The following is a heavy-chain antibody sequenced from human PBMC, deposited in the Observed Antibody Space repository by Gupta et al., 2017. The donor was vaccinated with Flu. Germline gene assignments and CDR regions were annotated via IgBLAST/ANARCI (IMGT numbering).Heavy chain of an antibody. Sequence: QVQLQESGPGLVKPSETLSLTCTVSGGSVSSGSYYWSWIRQPPGKGLEWIGYIHNSGTTNFNASLKSRVTISVDTSKNQFSLELRSVTAADTAVYYRTRSHYYDSSGYYYAFWGQGTLVTVSS. V-gene: IGHV4-61*01. CDR3: TRSHYYDSSGYYYAF. J-gene: IGHJ4*02. D-gene: IGHD3-22*01. CDR2: IHNSGTT. CDR1: GGSVSSGSYY.